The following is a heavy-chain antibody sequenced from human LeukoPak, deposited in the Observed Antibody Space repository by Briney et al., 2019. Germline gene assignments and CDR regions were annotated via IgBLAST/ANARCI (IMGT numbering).Heavy chain of an antibody. CDR1: GGSFRGYY. CDR3: ARAGLFDI. Sequence: SETLSLTCAVYGGSFRGYYWSWIRQPPGKGLEWIGEINHSGSTNYNPSLKSRVTISVDASKNQFSLKLSSVTAADTAVYYCARAGLFDIWGQGTMVTVSS. V-gene: IGHV4-34*01. CDR2: INHSGST. J-gene: IGHJ3*02.